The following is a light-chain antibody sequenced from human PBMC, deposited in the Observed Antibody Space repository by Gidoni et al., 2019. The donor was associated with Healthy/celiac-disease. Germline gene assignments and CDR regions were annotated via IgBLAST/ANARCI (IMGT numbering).Light chain of an antibody. V-gene: IGLV1-44*01. CDR3: AAWDDSLAVV. CDR1: SSNLGSNT. Sequence: QSVLTQPPSAFGTPGQRVTISCSGSSSNLGSNTVNGYQQLPGTAPKLLIYSNNQRPSGVPDRFSGSKSGTSASLAISGLQSEDEADYYCAAWDDSLAVVFGGGTKLTVL. CDR2: SNN. J-gene: IGLJ2*01.